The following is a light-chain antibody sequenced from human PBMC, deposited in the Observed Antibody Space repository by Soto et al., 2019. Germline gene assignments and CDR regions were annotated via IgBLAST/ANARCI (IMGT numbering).Light chain of an antibody. J-gene: IGLJ2*01. CDR2: RNN. V-gene: IGLV1-47*01. CDR3: AAWDDSLSGHVV. Sequence: QSVLTQPPSASGTPGQRVTISCSGSSSNIGSYYVYWYQHLPGTAPKLVISRNNQRPSGVPDRFSGSKSGTSASLAISGLRSEDEADYYCAAWDDSLSGHVVFGGGTKLTVL. CDR1: SSNIGSYY.